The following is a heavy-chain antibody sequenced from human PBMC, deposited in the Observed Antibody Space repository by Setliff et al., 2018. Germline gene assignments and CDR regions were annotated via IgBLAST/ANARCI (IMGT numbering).Heavy chain of an antibody. J-gene: IGHJ4*02. Sequence: ASVKVSCKTSGYSFTKYFLHWVRQAPGQGLEWMGRVFTATDDTQFRTEFQGRVSVTRDTSMSTTYMELRSLTSDDTAVYFCTRSRAPRVVLAADFDLWGQGTLVTVSS. CDR3: TRSRAPRVVLAADFDL. D-gene: IGHD3-16*01. CDR2: VFTATDDT. V-gene: IGHV1-2*06. CDR1: GYSFTKYF.